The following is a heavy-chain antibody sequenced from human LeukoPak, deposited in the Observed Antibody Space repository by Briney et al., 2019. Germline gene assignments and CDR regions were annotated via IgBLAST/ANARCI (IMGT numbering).Heavy chain of an antibody. V-gene: IGHV3-11*01. CDR2: ISSSSSTI. J-gene: IGHJ4*02. Sequence: KTGGSLRFSCAASGFAFSDYNWSWIRQAPGKELKGVSYISSSSSTIYYADSVKGRFTISRDNAKNSLYLQMNSLRAEDTAVCYCAKSPRGDYYDSSGQWDYWGQGTLVTVSS. CDR3: AKSPRGDYYDSSGQWDY. CDR1: GFAFSDYN. D-gene: IGHD3-22*01.